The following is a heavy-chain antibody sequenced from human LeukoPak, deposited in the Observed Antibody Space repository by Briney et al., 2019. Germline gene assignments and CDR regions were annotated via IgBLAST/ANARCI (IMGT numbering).Heavy chain of an antibody. CDR1: GGSISSGDYY. CDR2: IYYSGSA. Sequence: SGTLSLTCTVSGGSISSGDYYWTWIRQPPGKGLEWIGYIYYSGSAYYNPSLKSRLTISVDTSKNQFSLKLSSVTAADTAVYYCARGLGSSWYGDWGQGTLVTVSS. D-gene: IGHD6-13*01. CDR3: ARGLGSSWYGD. V-gene: IGHV4-30-4*01. J-gene: IGHJ4*02.